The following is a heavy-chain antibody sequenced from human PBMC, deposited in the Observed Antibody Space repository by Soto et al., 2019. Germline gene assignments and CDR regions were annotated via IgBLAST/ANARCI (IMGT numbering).Heavy chain of an antibody. Sequence: SETLSLTCAVSGGSISSNNWWSWVRQPPGKGLEWIGEIYHSGSTNYNPSLESRVTILLDKSKNKFSLNLSSVTAADTAVYYCARRTDYYASSGIFDYWGQGTLVTVSS. CDR2: IYHSGST. D-gene: IGHD3-22*01. CDR1: GGSISSNNW. J-gene: IGHJ4*02. V-gene: IGHV4-4*02. CDR3: ARRTDYYASSGIFDY.